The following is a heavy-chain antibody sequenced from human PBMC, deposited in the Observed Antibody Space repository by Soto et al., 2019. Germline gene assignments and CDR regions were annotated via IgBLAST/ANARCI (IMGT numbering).Heavy chain of an antibody. Sequence: PGGSLRLSCAASGFTFSSYAMHWVRQAPGKGLEWVAVISYDGSNKYYADSVKGRFTISRDNSKNTLYLQMNSLRAEDTAVYYCARDLFMLEWLPTGGGYWGQGTLVTVSS. CDR2: ISYDGSNK. CDR3: ARDLFMLEWLPTGGGY. V-gene: IGHV3-30-3*01. CDR1: GFTFSSYA. J-gene: IGHJ4*02. D-gene: IGHD3-3*01.